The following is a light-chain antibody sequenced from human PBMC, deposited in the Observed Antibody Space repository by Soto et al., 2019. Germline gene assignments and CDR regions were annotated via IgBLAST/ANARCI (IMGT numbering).Light chain of an antibody. V-gene: IGLV1-47*01. CDR3: AAWDDSLSGSYV. J-gene: IGLJ1*01. CDR2: SND. Sequence: QSVLTQPPSASGTPGQRVTVSCSGSSSKIGNNYVFWYQHLPGTAPKLLIYSNDQRPSGVSARFSGSKSGTSASLAISGLRSEDEADYYCAAWDDSLSGSYVFGPGTKLTVL. CDR1: SSKIGNNY.